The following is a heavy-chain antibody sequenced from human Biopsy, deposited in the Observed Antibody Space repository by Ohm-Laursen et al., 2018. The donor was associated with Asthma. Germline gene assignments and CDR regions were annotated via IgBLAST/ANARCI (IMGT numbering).Heavy chain of an antibody. V-gene: IGHV4-39*02. CDR2: IYYRGRT. Sequence: SDTLSLTCIVSGDAMSTSGSYWGWIRQSPGKGLEWIGSIYYRGRTYYNPSLESRVTISADTSKNHFSLKVTSVTAADTAVYYCARAVSSSSYWYFDLWGRGDLVTVSS. D-gene: IGHD6-6*01. J-gene: IGHJ2*01. CDR3: ARAVSSSSYWYFDL. CDR1: GDAMSTSGSY.